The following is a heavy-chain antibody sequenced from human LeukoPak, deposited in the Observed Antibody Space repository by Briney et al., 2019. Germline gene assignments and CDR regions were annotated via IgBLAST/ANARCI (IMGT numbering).Heavy chain of an antibody. CDR1: GGSISGYY. Sequence: SETLSLTCIVSGGSISGYYWSWIRQPPGKGLEWIGYIYHSGSTNYNPSLKSRVTISVDTAKNQFSLKLSSVTAADTAVYYCARVTYNWFEPWGQGTLVTVSS. V-gene: IGHV4-59*01. CDR2: IYHSGST. CDR3: ARVTYNWFEP. J-gene: IGHJ5*02.